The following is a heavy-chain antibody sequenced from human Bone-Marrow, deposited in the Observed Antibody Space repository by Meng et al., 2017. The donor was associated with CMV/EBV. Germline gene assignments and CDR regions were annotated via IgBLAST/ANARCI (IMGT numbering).Heavy chain of an antibody. J-gene: IGHJ6*02. CDR3: TRDTAIVGPRAYYYFGMDV. Sequence: STIHWVRQTSGKGLEWVGRIRTKSNNYATAYAASVKGRFIISRDDSKNTAYLQLNNVKSEDTAVYYCTRDTAIVGPRAYYYFGMDVWGQGTTVTVSS. V-gene: IGHV3-73*01. CDR2: IRTKSNNYAT. D-gene: IGHD1-26*01. CDR1: ST.